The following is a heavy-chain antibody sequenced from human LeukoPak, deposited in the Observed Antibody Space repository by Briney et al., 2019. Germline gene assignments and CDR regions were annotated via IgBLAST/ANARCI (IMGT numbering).Heavy chain of an antibody. CDR2: MYYSGST. CDR3: ARHSSLRTFDY. D-gene: IGHD1-1*01. V-gene: IGHV4-39*01. J-gene: IGHJ4*02. CDR1: GGSISSSSYY. Sequence: MSSETLSLTCAVSGGSISSSSYYWGWIRQPPGKGLEWIGSMYYSGSTYYNPSLKSRVTISVDTSKNQFSLKLSPVTAADTALYYCARHSSLRTFDYWGQGTLVTVSS.